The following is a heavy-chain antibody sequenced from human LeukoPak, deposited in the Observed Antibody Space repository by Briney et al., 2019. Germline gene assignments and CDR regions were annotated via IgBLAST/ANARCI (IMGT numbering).Heavy chain of an antibody. CDR1: GGSISSYY. D-gene: IGHD6-13*01. CDR3: ARDRRINIAAAAHDGWFDP. J-gene: IGHJ5*02. CDR2: IYTSGST. V-gene: IGHV4-4*07. Sequence: SETLSLTCTVSGGSISSYYWGWIRQPAGKGLEWIGRIYTSGSTNYNPSLKSRVTMSVDTSKNQFSLKLSSVTAADTAVYYCARDRRINIAAAAHDGWFDPWGQGTLVTVSS.